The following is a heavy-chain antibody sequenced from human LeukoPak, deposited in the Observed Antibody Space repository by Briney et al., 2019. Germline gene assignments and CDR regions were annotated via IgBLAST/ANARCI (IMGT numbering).Heavy chain of an antibody. J-gene: IGHJ4*02. V-gene: IGHV3-23*01. Sequence: GGSLRLSCAASGFTFSSYAMTCVRQAPGKGLEWVSSISGSGGSTYYADSVKGRFTISKSNSKNTVYLQMNSLRAEDTAVYYCAKVLRGLAYYGDYSDWGQGTLVTVSS. CDR2: ISGSGGST. CDR1: GFTFSSYA. CDR3: AKVLRGLAYYGDYSD. D-gene: IGHD4-17*01.